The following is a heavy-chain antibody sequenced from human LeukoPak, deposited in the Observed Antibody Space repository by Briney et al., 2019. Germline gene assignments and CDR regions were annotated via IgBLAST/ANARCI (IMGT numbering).Heavy chain of an antibody. J-gene: IGHJ4*02. CDR1: GYTFTTYY. CDR2: ISPSGAIT. D-gene: IGHD1-26*01. Sequence: VASVKVSCKASGYTFTTYYIHWVRQAPGQGLEWMGIISPSGAITSYTQKFQGRVTMTSDMSTRTVYMELNSLRAEDTAVYYCARGKWEPLDYWGQGTLVTVSS. CDR3: ARGKWEPLDY. V-gene: IGHV1-46*01.